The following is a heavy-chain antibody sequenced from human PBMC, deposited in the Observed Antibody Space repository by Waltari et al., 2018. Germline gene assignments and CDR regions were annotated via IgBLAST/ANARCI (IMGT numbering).Heavy chain of an antibody. D-gene: IGHD3-3*01. CDR2: IYYSGST. J-gene: IGHJ5*02. Sequence: QVQLQESGPGLVKPSETLSLTCTVSGGSISSYYWSWIRQPPGKGLEWIGYIYYSGSTNYNPSLKSRVTISVDTSKNQFSLKLSSVTAADTAVYYCAREITIFGNRWFDPWGQGTLVTVSS. V-gene: IGHV4-59*01. CDR1: GGSISSYY. CDR3: AREITIFGNRWFDP.